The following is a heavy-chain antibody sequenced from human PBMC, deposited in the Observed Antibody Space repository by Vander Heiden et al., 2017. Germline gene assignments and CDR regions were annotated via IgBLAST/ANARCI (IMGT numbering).Heavy chain of an antibody. Sequence: QVQLVQSGAEVKQPGASVKVSCRASGSTFTGYYMHWVRQAPGQGLEWMGWINPNSGGTNYAQKFQGRVTMTRDTSISTAYMELSRLRSDDTAVYYCARGGSSSWYHYYYGMDVWGQGTTVTVSS. D-gene: IGHD6-13*01. CDR2: INPNSGGT. V-gene: IGHV1-2*02. CDR3: ARGGSSSWYHYYYGMDV. J-gene: IGHJ6*02. CDR1: GSTFTGYY.